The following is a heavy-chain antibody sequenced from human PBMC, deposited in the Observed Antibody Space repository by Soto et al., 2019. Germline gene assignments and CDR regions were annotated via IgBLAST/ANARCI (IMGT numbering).Heavy chain of an antibody. CDR3: ARETRGSYYYYMDV. CDR2: ISSSSSYI. V-gene: IGHV3-21*01. Sequence: GGSLRLSCAASGFTFSSYSMNWVRQAPGKGLEWVSSISSSSSYIYYADSVKGRFTISRDNAKNSLYLQMNSLRAEDAAVYYWARETRGSYYYYMDVWGKGTTVTVSS. J-gene: IGHJ6*03. CDR1: GFTFSSYS. D-gene: IGHD1-26*01.